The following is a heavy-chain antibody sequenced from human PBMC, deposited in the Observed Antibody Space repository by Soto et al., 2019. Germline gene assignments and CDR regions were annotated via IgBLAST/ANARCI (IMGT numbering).Heavy chain of an antibody. D-gene: IGHD3-3*01. J-gene: IGHJ5*02. V-gene: IGHV4-34*01. CDR3: ARGPQYYDFWSGYFSEYNWFDP. CDR1: GGSFSGYY. Sequence: TSETLSLTCAVYGGSFSGYYWSWIRQPPGKGLEWIGEINHSGSTNYNPSLKSRVTISVDTSKNQFSLKLSSVTAADTAVYYCARGPQYYDFWSGYFSEYNWFDPWGQGTLVT. CDR2: INHSGST.